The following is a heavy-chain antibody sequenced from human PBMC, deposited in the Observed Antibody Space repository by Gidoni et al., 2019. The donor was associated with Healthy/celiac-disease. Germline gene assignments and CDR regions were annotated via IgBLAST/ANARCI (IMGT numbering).Heavy chain of an antibody. J-gene: IGHJ4*02. D-gene: IGHD2-21*02. V-gene: IGHV1-69*02. CDR2: INPILGIA. CDR1: GGTFSSYT. CDR3: ARAPLCGGDCPIDY. Sequence: QVQLVQSGAEVKKPGSSVKVSCKASGGTFSSYTISWVRQAPGQGLEWMGRINPILGIANYAQKFQGRVTITADKSTSTAYMELSSLRSEDTAVYYCARAPLCGGDCPIDYWGQGTLVTVSS.